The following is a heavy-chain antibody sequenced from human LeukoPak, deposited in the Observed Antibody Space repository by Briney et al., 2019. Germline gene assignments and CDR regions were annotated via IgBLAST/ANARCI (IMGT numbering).Heavy chain of an antibody. D-gene: IGHD6-19*01. CDR1: GFSFSSSQ. CDR3: AKSQRRSSGSDADY. Sequence: PGGSLRLSCAASGFSFSSSQMNWVRQAPGQGLEWVSAISGSGGSTYYADSVKGRFTISRDNSKNTLYLQMNSLRAEDTAVYYCAKSQRRSSGSDADYWGQGTLVTVSS. J-gene: IGHJ4*02. CDR2: ISGSGGST. V-gene: IGHV3-23*01.